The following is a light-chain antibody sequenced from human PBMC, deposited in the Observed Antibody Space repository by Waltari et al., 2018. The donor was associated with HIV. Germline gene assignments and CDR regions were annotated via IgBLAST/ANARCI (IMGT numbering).Light chain of an antibody. CDR3: QQYNNWLSWT. V-gene: IGKV3-15*01. Sequence: LTQSPATLSVSPGESATLSCRASRSISNNLAWYQQKPGKAPRLLIHGASTRANGVPAKFRGSGSETDFNLTINSLQSEDFGLYYCQQYNNWLSWTFGQGTKVEIK. J-gene: IGKJ1*01. CDR1: RSISNN. CDR2: GAS.